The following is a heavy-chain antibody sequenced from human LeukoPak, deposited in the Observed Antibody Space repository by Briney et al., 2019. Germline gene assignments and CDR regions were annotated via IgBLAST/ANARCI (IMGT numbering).Heavy chain of an antibody. CDR1: GDSVSSNSAA. Sequence: SQTLSLTCAISGDSVSSNSAAWNWIRQSPSRGLEWLGRTYYRSKWYNDYAVSVKSRIIINPDTSKNQFSLQLNSVTPEDTAGYSCASLKPPPLTPYGYYYGRDVWGKGTTVTVSS. J-gene: IGHJ6*04. V-gene: IGHV6-1*01. CDR2: TYYRSKWYN. D-gene: IGHD3-10*01. CDR3: ASLKPPPLTPYGYYYGRDV.